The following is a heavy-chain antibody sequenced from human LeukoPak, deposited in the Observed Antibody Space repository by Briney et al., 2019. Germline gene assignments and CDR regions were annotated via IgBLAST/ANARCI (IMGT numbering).Heavy chain of an antibody. V-gene: IGHV5-51*01. CDR1: GYSFTNYW. Sequence: KAGESLKISCKGSGYSFTNYWIGWVRQMPGKGLEWMGVIYPGDSDTRYSPSFQGQVTISADKSISTAYLQWSSLKASDTAMYYCARLGKLTGYSYRPGPFDYWGQGTLVTVSS. CDR3: ARLGKLTGYSYRPGPFDY. CDR2: IYPGDSDT. D-gene: IGHD3-9*01. J-gene: IGHJ4*02.